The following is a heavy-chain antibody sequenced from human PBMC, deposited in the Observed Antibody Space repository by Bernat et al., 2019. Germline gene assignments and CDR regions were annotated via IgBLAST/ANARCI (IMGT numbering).Heavy chain of an antibody. CDR2: ISSSGSTI. V-gene: IGHV3-48*03. CDR3: ARVEYSSSWYASDY. Sequence: EVQLVESGGGLVQPGGSLRLSCAASGFTFSSYEMNWVRQAPGKGLEWVSYISSSGSTIYYADSVKGRFTISRDNAKNSLYLQMNSLRAEETAVYYCARVEYSSSWYASDYWGQGTLVTVSS. J-gene: IGHJ4*02. D-gene: IGHD6-13*01. CDR1: GFTFSSYE.